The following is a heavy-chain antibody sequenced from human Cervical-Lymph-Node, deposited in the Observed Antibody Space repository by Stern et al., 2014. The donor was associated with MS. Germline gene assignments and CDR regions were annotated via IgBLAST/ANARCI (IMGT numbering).Heavy chain of an antibody. J-gene: IGHJ3*01. Sequence: QVQLQQWGAGLLRPSETLSLTCAVHGASFSDNYWSWIRQTPGKGLEWIGEINSSGGHPHNPSLMSRSTLSVTPPRNQFSLKLSSRTAADTAMYYCARERKVERSARLLVSFDVWGQGTLVTVSS. CDR3: ARERKVERSARLLVSFDV. V-gene: IGHV4-34*04. CDR2: INSSGGH. D-gene: IGHD1-1*01. CDR1: GASFSDNY.